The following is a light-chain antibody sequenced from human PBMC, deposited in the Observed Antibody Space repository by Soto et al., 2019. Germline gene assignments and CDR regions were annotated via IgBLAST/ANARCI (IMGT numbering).Light chain of an antibody. CDR2: SDN. V-gene: IGLV1-44*01. Sequence: QSVLTQPPSASGTPGQRVTISCSGSTSNIESNNVNWYLKLPGTAPKLLIYSDNQRPSGIPDRFSGSKSGTSASLAISGLQSEDEAEYYCVAWDDSLNGPMFGGGTKLTVL. CDR1: TSNIESNN. CDR3: VAWDDSLNGPM. J-gene: IGLJ3*02.